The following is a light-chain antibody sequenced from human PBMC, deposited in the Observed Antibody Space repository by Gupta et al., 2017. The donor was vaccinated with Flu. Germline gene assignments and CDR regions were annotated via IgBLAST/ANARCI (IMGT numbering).Light chain of an antibody. CDR2: GAS. CDR1: QSVSSSY. Sequence: GTLLLAPGERATLSCRASQSVSSSYLAWYQQKPGQAPRLLIYGASSRATGIPDRFSGSGSGTEFTLTISRLEPEDFAVYYCQQDGSSPQTFGQGTKVEIK. J-gene: IGKJ1*01. CDR3: QQDGSSPQT. V-gene: IGKV3-20*01.